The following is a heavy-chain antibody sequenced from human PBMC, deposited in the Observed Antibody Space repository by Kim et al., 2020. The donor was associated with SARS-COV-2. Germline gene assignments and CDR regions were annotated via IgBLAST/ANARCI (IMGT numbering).Heavy chain of an antibody. V-gene: IGHV1-3*01. J-gene: IGHJ5*02. Sequence: KFQGRVTITRDTSASTAYMELSSLRSEDTAVYYCARPRAYYDILTGFDPWGQGTLVTVSS. CDR3: ARPRAYYDILTGFDP. D-gene: IGHD3-9*01.